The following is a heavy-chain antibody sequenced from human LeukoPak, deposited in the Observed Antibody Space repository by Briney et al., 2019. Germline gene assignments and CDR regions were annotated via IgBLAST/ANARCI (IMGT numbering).Heavy chain of an antibody. D-gene: IGHD2-15*01. CDR3: ATVRNFRFGRPYCSGGSCWSRDYYYGMDV. V-gene: IGHV1-24*01. CDR2: FDPEDGET. CDR1: GYTLTELS. Sequence: ASVKVSCKVSGYTLTELSMHWVRQAPGKGHEWMGGFDPEDGETIYAQKFQGRVTMTEDTSTDTAYMELSSLRSEDTAVYYRATVRNFRFGRPYCSGGSCWSRDYYYGMDVWGQGTTVTVSS. J-gene: IGHJ6*02.